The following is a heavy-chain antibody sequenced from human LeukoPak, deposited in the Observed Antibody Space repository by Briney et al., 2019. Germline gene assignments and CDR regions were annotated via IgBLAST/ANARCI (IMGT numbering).Heavy chain of an antibody. CDR2: ISSSGSTK. D-gene: IGHD1-14*01. CDR3: ARAKAPNRYYMDV. CDR1: GFTFSDYY. Sequence: PGVSLRLSCAASGFTFSDYYMSWIRQAPGKGLEGVSYISSSGSTKYYADSVKGRFTISRDNAKNSLYLQMNSLRAEDTAVYYCARAKAPNRYYMDVWGKGTTVTISS. V-gene: IGHV3-11*01. J-gene: IGHJ6*03.